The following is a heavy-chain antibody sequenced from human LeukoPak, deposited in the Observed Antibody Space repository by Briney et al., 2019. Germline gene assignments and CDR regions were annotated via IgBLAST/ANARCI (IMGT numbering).Heavy chain of an antibody. Sequence: PGRSLRLSCAASGFTFSSYAMHWVRQAPGKGLEWVAVVSYDGSNKYYADSVKGRFTISRDNSKNTLYLQMNSLRAEDTAVYYCAKDTQAVAGTLDYWGQGTLVTVSS. D-gene: IGHD6-19*01. CDR1: GFTFSSYA. V-gene: IGHV3-30-3*01. CDR3: AKDTQAVAGTLDY. J-gene: IGHJ4*02. CDR2: VSYDGSNK.